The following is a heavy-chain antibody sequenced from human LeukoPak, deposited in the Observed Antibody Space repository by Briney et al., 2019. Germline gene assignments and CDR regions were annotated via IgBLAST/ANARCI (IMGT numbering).Heavy chain of an antibody. J-gene: IGHJ5*02. Sequence: GGSLRLSCAASGFTFSSYGMHWVRQAPGKGLEWVAVIWYDGSNKYYADSVKGRFTISRDNSKNTLYLQMNSLRAEDTAVYYCARLIRPGGPKFLEWLLSWFDPWGQGTLVTVSS. CDR2: IWYDGSNK. V-gene: IGHV3-33*01. D-gene: IGHD3-3*01. CDR1: GFTFSSYG. CDR3: ARLIRPGGPKFLEWLLSWFDP.